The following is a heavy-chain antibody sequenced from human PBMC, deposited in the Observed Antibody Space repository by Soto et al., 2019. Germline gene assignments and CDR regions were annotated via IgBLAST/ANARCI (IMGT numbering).Heavy chain of an antibody. CDR1: GFTFSSYG. V-gene: IGHV3-30*18. Sequence: LRLSCAASGFTFSSYGMHWVRQAPGKGLEWVAVISYDGSNKYYADSVKGRFTISRDNSKNTLYLQMNSLRAEDTAVYYCAKSLVGATGDAFDIWGQGTMVTVSS. J-gene: IGHJ3*02. D-gene: IGHD1-26*01. CDR3: AKSLVGATGDAFDI. CDR2: ISYDGSNK.